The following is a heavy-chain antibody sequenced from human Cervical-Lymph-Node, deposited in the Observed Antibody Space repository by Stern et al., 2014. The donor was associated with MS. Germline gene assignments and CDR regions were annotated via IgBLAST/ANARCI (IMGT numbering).Heavy chain of an antibody. CDR3: AVRYCSGGRCYSVPDV. CDR2: INPSGAT. J-gene: IGHJ6*02. D-gene: IGHD2-15*01. CDR1: EYTHNNYL. Sequence: QVKLVQSGSEVKKPGASVKVSCKASEYTHNNYLIHWVRQAPGQRPDWMGVINPSGATNYAQKVQDRVTMTTDASTSTFYMELSRLRSEDTAVYYCAVRYCSGGRCYSVPDVWGQGTTVIVSS. V-gene: IGHV1-46*02.